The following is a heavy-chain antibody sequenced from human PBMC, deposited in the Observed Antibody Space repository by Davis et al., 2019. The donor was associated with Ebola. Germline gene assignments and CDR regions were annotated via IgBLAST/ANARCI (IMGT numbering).Heavy chain of an antibody. CDR1: GGTFSSYA. V-gene: IGHV1-69*06. Sequence: SVKVSCKASGGTFSSYAISWVRQAPGQGLEWMGGIIPIFGTVNYAQKFQGRVTITADKSTSTAYMELSSLRSEDTAVYYCARGVTTVVTPIGYWGQGTLVTVSS. CDR2: IIPIFGTV. D-gene: IGHD4-23*01. CDR3: ARGVTTVVTPIGY. J-gene: IGHJ4*02.